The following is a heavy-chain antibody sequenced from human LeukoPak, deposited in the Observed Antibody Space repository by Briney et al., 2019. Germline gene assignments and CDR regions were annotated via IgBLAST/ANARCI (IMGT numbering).Heavy chain of an antibody. V-gene: IGHV1-69*04. CDR2: IIPIFGIA. J-gene: IGHJ4*02. Sequence: ASVKVSCKASGGTFSSYAISWVRQAPGQGLEWMGRIIPIFGIANYAQKFQGRVTITADKSTSTAYMELSSLRSEDTAVYYCARGTFAYYYDSSGYYYFDYWGQGTLVTVSS. CDR3: ARGTFAYYYDSSGYYYFDY. D-gene: IGHD3-22*01. CDR1: GGTFSSYA.